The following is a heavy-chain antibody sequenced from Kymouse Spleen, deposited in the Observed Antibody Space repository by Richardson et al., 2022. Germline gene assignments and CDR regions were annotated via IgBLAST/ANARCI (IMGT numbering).Heavy chain of an antibody. CDR2: INHSGST. V-gene: IGHV4-34*01. J-gene: IGHJ6*02. D-gene: IGHD7-27*02. Sequence: QVQLQQWGAGLLKPSETLSLTCAVYGGSFSGYYWSWIRQPPGKGLEWIGEINHSGSTNYNPSLKSRVTISVDTSKNQFSLKLSSVTAADTAVYYCAREGWGDYYYYGMDVWGQGTTVTVSS. CDR3: AREGWGDYYYYGMDV. CDR1: GGSFSGYY.